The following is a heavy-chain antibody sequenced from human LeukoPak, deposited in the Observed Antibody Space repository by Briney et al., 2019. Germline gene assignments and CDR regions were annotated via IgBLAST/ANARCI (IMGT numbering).Heavy chain of an antibody. Sequence: GRSLRLSCAASGFTFSSYAMHWVRQAPGQGLEWMGRINPNSGGTNYAQKFQGRVTMTRDTSISTAYMELSRLRSDDTAVYYCARRLSDRRANWFDPWGQGTLVTVSS. CDR3: ARRLSDRRANWFDP. D-gene: IGHD3-16*01. J-gene: IGHJ5*02. CDR1: GFTFSSYA. CDR2: INPNSGGT. V-gene: IGHV1-2*06.